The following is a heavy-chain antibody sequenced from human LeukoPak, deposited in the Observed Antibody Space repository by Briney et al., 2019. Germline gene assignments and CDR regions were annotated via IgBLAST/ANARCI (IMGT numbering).Heavy chain of an antibody. CDR2: INHSGST. CDR1: GFTFSSYG. J-gene: IGHJ5*02. V-gene: IGHV4-34*01. Sequence: PGGSLRLSCAASGFTFSSYGMSWVRQPPGKGLEWIGEINHSGSTNYNPSLKSRVTISVDTSKNQFSLKLSSVTAADTAVYYCARMLGYCSSTSCYGRFDPWGQGTLVTVSS. D-gene: IGHD2-2*01. CDR3: ARMLGYCSSTSCYGRFDP.